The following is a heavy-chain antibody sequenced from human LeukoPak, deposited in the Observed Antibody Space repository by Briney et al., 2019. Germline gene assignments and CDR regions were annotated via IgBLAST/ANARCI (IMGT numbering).Heavy chain of an antibody. J-gene: IGHJ4*02. V-gene: IGHV1-69*05. D-gene: IGHD2-2*01. CDR2: IIPIFGTA. CDR3: ARGRCSSTSCYALFY. Sequence: SVKVSCKASGGTFSSYAISWVRQAPGQGLEWMGGIIPIFGTAHYAQKFQGRVTITTDESTSTAYMELSSLRSADTAVYYCARGRCSSTSCYALFYWGQGTLVTVSS. CDR1: GGTFSSYA.